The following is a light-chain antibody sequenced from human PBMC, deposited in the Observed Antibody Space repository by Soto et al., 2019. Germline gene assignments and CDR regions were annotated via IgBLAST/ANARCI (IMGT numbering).Light chain of an antibody. CDR3: QQRSNWPPDLT. J-gene: IGKJ4*01. Sequence: EIVLTQSPATLSLSPGERATLSCRASQSVSSHLAWYQQKLGQAPRLLIDDASSRATGIPARFRGSGSGTDFTLTISSLEPEDFAVYYCQQRSNWPPDLTFGGGTKLEIK. CDR2: DAS. CDR1: QSVSSH. V-gene: IGKV3-11*01.